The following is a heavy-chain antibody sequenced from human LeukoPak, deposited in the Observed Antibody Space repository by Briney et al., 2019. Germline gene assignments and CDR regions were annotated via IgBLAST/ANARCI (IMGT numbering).Heavy chain of an antibody. CDR3: ARIITIFGVVIPGAFDI. Sequence: SETLSLTCTVSGGSISSSSYYWGWIRQPPGKGLEWIGSIYYSGNTYYNPSLKSRVTISIDTSKNQFSLKLSSVTAADTAVYYCARIITIFGVVIPGAFDIWGQGTMVTVSS. CDR2: IYYSGNT. V-gene: IGHV4-39*01. CDR1: GGSISSSSYY. J-gene: IGHJ3*02. D-gene: IGHD3-3*01.